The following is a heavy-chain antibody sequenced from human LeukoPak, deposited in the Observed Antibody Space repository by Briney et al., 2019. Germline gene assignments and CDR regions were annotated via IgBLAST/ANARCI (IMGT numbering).Heavy chain of an antibody. J-gene: IGHJ6*02. CDR1: GYTFTSYD. CDR2: MNPNSGNT. Sequence: RASVKVSCKASGYTFTSYDINWVRQATGQGLEWMGWMNPNSGNTGYAQKFQGRVTMTRNTSIGTAYMELSSLRSEDTAAYYCARLMQYSSSWYGSYYYGMDVWGQGTTVTVSS. D-gene: IGHD6-13*01. V-gene: IGHV1-8*01. CDR3: ARLMQYSSSWYGSYYYGMDV.